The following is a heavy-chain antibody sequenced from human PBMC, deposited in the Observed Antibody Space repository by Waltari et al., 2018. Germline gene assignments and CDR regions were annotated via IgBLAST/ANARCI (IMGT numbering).Heavy chain of an antibody. D-gene: IGHD5-18*01. V-gene: IGHV3-9*01. Sequence: VHLLESGGGLVRLGRSLRHACPASGFIVGGYGMDWVRQAPGKGLEWVAGINWNSGTIHYADSVKGRFTISRDNAENSLYLQMNSLTTEDTAVYYCTKDMDGATAMAPRLDFWGQGTLVTVSS. J-gene: IGHJ4*02. CDR2: INWNSGTI. CDR1: GFIVGGYG. CDR3: TKDMDGATAMAPRLDF.